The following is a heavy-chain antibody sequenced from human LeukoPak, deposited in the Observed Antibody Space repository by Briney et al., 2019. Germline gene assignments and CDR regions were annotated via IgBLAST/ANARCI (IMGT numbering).Heavy chain of an antibody. CDR2: IYHIGST. Sequence: PSQTLSLTCAVSGGSISSGGYSWSWIRQPPGKGLEWIGYIYHIGSTYYNPSLKSRVTISLDRSKNQFSLKLSSVTAADTAVYYCARDPGYCSSTSCYTPENWFDPWGQGTLVTVSS. CDR1: GGSISSGGYS. CDR3: ARDPGYCSSTSCYTPENWFDP. D-gene: IGHD2-2*02. J-gene: IGHJ5*02. V-gene: IGHV4-30-2*01.